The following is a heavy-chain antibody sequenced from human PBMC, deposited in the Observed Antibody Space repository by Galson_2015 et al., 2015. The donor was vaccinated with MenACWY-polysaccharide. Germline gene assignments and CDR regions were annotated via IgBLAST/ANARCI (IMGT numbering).Heavy chain of an antibody. CDR3: AREPTYSGSFGWFDP. CDR2: MSYSGRA. D-gene: IGHD1-26*01. V-gene: IGHV4-59*01. J-gene: IGHJ5*02. Sequence: LRQPPGGGLEWIGYMSYSGRANSNPSLKSRVTISLDTSKNQFSLRLTSVTAADTAIYYCAREPTYSGSFGWFDPWGQGTLVTVSS.